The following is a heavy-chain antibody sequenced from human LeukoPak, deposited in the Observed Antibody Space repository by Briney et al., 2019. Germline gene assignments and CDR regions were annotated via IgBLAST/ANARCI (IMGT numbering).Heavy chain of an antibody. Sequence: PGGSLRLSCAASGFTFSSYSMNWVRQAPGKGLEWVSSISSSSSYIYYADSVKGRFTISRDNAKNSLYLQMNSLRAEDTAVYYCARERLATVVTPMASDYWGQGTLVTVSS. V-gene: IGHV3-21*01. J-gene: IGHJ4*02. CDR3: ARERLATVVTPMASDY. CDR2: ISSSSSYI. CDR1: GFTFSSYS. D-gene: IGHD4-23*01.